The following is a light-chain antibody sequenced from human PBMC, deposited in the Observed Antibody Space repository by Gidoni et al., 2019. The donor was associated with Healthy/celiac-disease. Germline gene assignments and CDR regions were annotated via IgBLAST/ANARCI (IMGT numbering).Light chain of an antibody. CDR1: SSTIGSNT. Sequence: QSVLTQPPSASATPGPRVTISCSGSSSTIGSNTVNWYQQLPGTAPKLLIYSNNQRPSGVPDRFSGSKSGTSASLAISGLQSEDEADYYCAAWDDSMNGVVFGGGTKLTVL. CDR3: AAWDDSMNGVV. J-gene: IGLJ2*01. V-gene: IGLV1-44*01. CDR2: SNN.